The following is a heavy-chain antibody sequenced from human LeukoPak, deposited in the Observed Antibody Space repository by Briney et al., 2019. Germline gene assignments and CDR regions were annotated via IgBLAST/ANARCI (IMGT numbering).Heavy chain of an antibody. CDR2: INHSGST. V-gene: IGHV4-34*01. J-gene: IGHJ4*02. Sequence: SETLSLTCAVYGGSFSGYYWSWIRQPPGKGLEWIGEINHSGSTNYNPSLKSRVTISVDTSKNQFSLKLSSVTAADTAVYYCARSDSSNAGDFDYWGQGTLVTVSS. D-gene: IGHD6-13*01. CDR1: GGSFSGYY. CDR3: ARSDSSNAGDFDY.